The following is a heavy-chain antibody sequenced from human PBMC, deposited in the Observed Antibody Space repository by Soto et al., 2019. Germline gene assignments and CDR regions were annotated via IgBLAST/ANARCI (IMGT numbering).Heavy chain of an antibody. CDR3: AISESPLKVISSFDS. CDR2: ISSSGSTI. D-gene: IGHD3-22*01. CDR1: GFNFSDYY. V-gene: IGHV3-11*04. J-gene: IGHJ4*02. Sequence: GGSLRLSCAAYGFNFSDYYMSWIRQAPGKGLEWVSYISSSGSTIYYADSVKGRFTISRDKANDSVYLQMNSLRVDDSAIYYCAISESPLKVISSFDSWGQGALVTVSS.